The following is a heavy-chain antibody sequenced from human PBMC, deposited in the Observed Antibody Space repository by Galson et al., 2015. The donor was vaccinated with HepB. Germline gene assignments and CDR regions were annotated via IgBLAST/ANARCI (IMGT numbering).Heavy chain of an antibody. CDR1: GFTFSSYA. Sequence: SLRLSCAASGFTFSSYAMHWVRQAPGKGLEWVAVISYDGSNKYYADSVKGRFTISRDNSKNTLYLQMSSLRSEDTAVYYCARGSGAHWGQGTLVTVSS. D-gene: IGHD7-27*01. J-gene: IGHJ4*02. V-gene: IGHV3-30-3*01. CDR3: ARGSGAH. CDR2: ISYDGSNK.